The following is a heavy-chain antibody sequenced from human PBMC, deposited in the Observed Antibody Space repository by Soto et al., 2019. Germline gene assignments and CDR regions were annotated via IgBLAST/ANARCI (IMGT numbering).Heavy chain of an antibody. CDR1: GFTFTDYS. V-gene: IGHV3-48*02. J-gene: IGHJ4*02. D-gene: IGHD4-17*01. CDR2: MSSTSNIA. Sequence: QAGGSLRLSCAGSGFTFTDYSMIWVRQAPGKGLEWISYMSSTSNIAYYVDSVNGRFTTSRDNDKNSLYLQMNSLRDEDTAVYYCASCYGDYEFPCEYWGQGTLVTVPS. CDR3: ASCYGDYEFPCEY.